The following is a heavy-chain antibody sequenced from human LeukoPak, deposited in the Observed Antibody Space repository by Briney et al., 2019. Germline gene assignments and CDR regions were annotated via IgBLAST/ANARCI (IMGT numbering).Heavy chain of an antibody. J-gene: IGHJ3*02. CDR3: ASEFRHVVVTAMDAFDI. CDR1: GFTSSSYK. V-gene: IGHV3-21*01. CDR2: ISGSSSYI. D-gene: IGHD2-21*02. Sequence: PGGSLRLSCAASGFTSSSYKMNWVRQAPGKGLEWVSSISGSSSYIYYADSVKGRFTISRDNAKNSLYLQMNSLRAEDTAVYYCASEFRHVVVTAMDAFDIWGQGTMVTVSS.